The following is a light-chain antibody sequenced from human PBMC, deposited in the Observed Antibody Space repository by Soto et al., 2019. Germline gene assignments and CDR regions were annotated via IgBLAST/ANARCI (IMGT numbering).Light chain of an antibody. CDR1: QTISTY. V-gene: IGKV1-39*01. Sequence: DIQMTQSPSSLSASVGDRVTITCRASQTISTYLNWYQQKPGKAPKLLIYAASSLQSGVPSRFSGSGSGTDFTLTISSLQPEDVATYFCQQSHSIPYIFGQGTKLQLK. J-gene: IGKJ2*01. CDR2: AAS. CDR3: QQSHSIPYI.